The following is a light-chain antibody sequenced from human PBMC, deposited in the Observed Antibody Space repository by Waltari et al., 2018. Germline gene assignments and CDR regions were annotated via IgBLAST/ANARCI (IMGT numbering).Light chain of an antibody. J-gene: IGKJ4*01. V-gene: IGKV3-11*01. CDR3: QQRRSWPLT. Sequence: EIVLTQSPATLSLSPGESATLSCRASQPVNRFLAWYRQQPGQPPGLLIYDVSNRGTDIPARFSGGGSGTDFTLTINSLQPEDFAVYYCQQRRSWPLTFGGGTKVEIK. CDR1: QPVNRF. CDR2: DVS.